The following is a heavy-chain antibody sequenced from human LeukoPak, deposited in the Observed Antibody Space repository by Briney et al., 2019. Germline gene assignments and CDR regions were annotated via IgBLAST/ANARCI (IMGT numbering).Heavy chain of an antibody. CDR3: AKDRYGADY. CDR1: GGSFSDYS. Sequence: PSETLSLTCAVYGGSFSDYSWTWIRQPPGKGLEWVSGISGSGGSTYYADSVKGRFTISRDNSKNTLYLQMNSLRAEDTAVYYCAKDRYGADYWGQGTLVTVSS. CDR2: ISGSGGST. D-gene: IGHD4/OR15-4a*01. J-gene: IGHJ4*02. V-gene: IGHV3-23*01.